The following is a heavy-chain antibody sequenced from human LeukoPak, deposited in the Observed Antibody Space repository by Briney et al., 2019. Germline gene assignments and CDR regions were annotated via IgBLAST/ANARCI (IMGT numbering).Heavy chain of an antibody. CDR2: IYYSGTT. CDR1: GGSISSSPYY. Sequence: SETLSLTCTVSGGSISSSPYYWGWIRQPPGKGLEWIGSIYYSGTTHYSPSLESRVTMSVDTSKNQFSLKLRSVTAADTAVYYCARGSYYDSSGYYQSNSYYYMDVWGKGTTVTISS. D-gene: IGHD3-22*01. V-gene: IGHV4-39*07. J-gene: IGHJ6*03. CDR3: ARGSYYDSSGYYQSNSYYYMDV.